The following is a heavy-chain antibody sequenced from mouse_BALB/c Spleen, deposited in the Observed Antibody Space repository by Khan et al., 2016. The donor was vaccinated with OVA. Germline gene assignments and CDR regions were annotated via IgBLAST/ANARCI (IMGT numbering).Heavy chain of an antibody. CDR1: GYTFSSYY. CDR3: TRSGYANPFAY. J-gene: IGHJ3*01. Sequence: QVQLQQSGAELVKPGASVKLSCKASGYTFSSYYMYWVKQRPGQGLEWIGGINPTNGGTNFNEKFKTKATLTVDKSSSTAYMQLSSLTSGDSAVYYCTRSGYANPFAYWGQGTLVTVSA. D-gene: IGHD2-10*02. CDR2: INPTNGGT. V-gene: IGHV1S81*02.